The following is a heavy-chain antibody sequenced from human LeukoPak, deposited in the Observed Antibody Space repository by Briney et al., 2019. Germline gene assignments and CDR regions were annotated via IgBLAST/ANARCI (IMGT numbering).Heavy chain of an antibody. CDR1: GGSFSGYY. CDR2: INHSGCT. J-gene: IGHJ4*01. CDR3: ASRTDEYSGGSPRQANYYFDY. D-gene: IGHD2-15*01. Sequence: KPAETESLTCAVYGGSFSGYYWSWIRQPPGKGLEWIGEINHSGCTNYNPSLKSRVTISVDTSKNQFSLKLTSVSAADTAVYYCASRTDEYSGGSPRQANYYFDYWGQGSLATVPS. V-gene: IGHV4-34*01.